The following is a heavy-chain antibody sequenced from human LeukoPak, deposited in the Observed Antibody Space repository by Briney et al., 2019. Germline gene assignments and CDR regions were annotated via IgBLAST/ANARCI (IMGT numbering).Heavy chain of an antibody. J-gene: IGHJ6*03. CDR2: INNSGGT. D-gene: IGHD2-2*01. Sequence: NPSETLSLTCVVYGGSLSAYYWSWIRQPPGKGLEWIGEINNSGGTNYNPSLKSRVTISVDTSKNQFSLKLSSVTAADTAVYYCAREGYQLLSGYFYYYMDVWGKGTTVTVSS. V-gene: IGHV4-34*01. CDR1: GGSLSAYY. CDR3: AREGYQLLSGYFYYYMDV.